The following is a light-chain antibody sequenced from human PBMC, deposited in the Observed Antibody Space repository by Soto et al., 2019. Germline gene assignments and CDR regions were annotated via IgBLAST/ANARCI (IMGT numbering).Light chain of an antibody. CDR1: SSDVGNSDY. CDR2: GVT. J-gene: IGLJ2*01. Sequence: QSALTQPASVSGSPGQSITISCTGTSSDVGNSDYVSWYQHHPGKAPKLMISGVTNRPSGVSNRFSGSKSGNTASLTISGLQAEDEADYSCSSCATGTTSHVVFGGGTKLTVL. V-gene: IGLV2-14*03. CDR3: SSCATGTTSHVV.